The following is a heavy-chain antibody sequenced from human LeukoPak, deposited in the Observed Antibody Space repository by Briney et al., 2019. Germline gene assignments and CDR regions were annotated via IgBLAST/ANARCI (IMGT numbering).Heavy chain of an antibody. CDR3: ASSCGGDCYSFDY. D-gene: IGHD2-21*02. CDR1: GGTFSSYA. J-gene: IGHJ4*02. CDR2: IIPILGTA. Sequence: RASVKVSRKASGGTFSSYAISWVRQAPGQGLEWMGRIIPILGTANYAQKFQGRVTITADKSTSTAYMELSSLRSEDTAVYYCASSCGGDCYSFDYWGQGTLVTVSS. V-gene: IGHV1-69*04.